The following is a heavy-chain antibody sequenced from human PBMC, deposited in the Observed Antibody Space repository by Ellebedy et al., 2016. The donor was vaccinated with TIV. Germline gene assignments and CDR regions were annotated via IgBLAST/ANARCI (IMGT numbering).Heavy chain of an antibody. CDR1: GYTFTSYY. J-gene: IGHJ4*02. CDR2: INPSGGST. CDR3: ARVPRCGGDCYYFDY. D-gene: IGHD2-21*02. V-gene: IGHV1-46*01. Sequence: ASVKVSCKASGYTFTSYYMHWVRQAPGQGLEWMGIINPSGGSTSYAQKFQGRVTMTRDTSTSTVYMELSSLRSEDTAVYYCARVPRCGGDCYYFDYWGQGTLVTVSS.